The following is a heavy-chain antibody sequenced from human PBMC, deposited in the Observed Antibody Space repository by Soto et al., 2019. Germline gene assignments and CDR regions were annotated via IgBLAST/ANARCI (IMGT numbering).Heavy chain of an antibody. J-gene: IGHJ4*02. CDR2: IYHTGST. CDR3: ARAGFYDSSGYYFWPLDY. CDR1: GGSISSSSR. D-gene: IGHD3-22*01. V-gene: IGHV4-4*02. Sequence: QVQLQESGPGLVKPSGTLSLTCAVSGGSISSSSRWGWVRQPPGKGLEWIGEIYHTGSTKYNPSLKSRVTISVDETKNQFSLKLTSVTAADTAVYYCARAGFYDSSGYYFWPLDYWGQGTLVTVSS.